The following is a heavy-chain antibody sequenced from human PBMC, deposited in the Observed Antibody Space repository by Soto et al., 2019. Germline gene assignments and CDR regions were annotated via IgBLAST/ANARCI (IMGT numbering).Heavy chain of an antibody. CDR3: TREYAVVVTAIDY. Sequence: GGSLRLSCTASGFTFGDYAMSWFRQAPGKGLEWVGFLRSKAYGGTTEYAASVKGRFTISRDDSNSIAYLQMNSLKTEDTAVYYCTREYAVVVTAIDYWGQGTLVTGSS. D-gene: IGHD2-21*02. CDR1: GFTFGDYA. J-gene: IGHJ4*02. CDR2: LRSKAYGGTT. V-gene: IGHV3-49*03.